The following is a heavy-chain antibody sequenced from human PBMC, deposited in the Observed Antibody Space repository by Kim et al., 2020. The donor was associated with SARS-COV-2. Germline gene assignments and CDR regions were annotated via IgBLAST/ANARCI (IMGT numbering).Heavy chain of an antibody. J-gene: IGHJ4*02. CDR3: ARGVGGFWSGYYDVVIAPKGHRIFDY. V-gene: IGHV4-34*01. D-gene: IGHD3-3*01. Sequence: SETLSLTCAVYGGSFSGYYWSWIRQPPGKGLEWIGEINHSGSTNYNPSLKSRVTISVDTSKNQFSLKLSSVTAADTAVYYCARGVGGFWSGYYDVVIAPKGHRIFDYWGQGTLVTVSS. CDR1: GGSFSGYY. CDR2: INHSGST.